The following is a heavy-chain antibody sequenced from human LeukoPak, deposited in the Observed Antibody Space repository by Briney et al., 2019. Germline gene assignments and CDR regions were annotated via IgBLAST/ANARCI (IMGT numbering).Heavy chain of an antibody. V-gene: IGHV3-30-3*01. J-gene: IGHJ4*02. D-gene: IGHD3-22*01. CDR1: GFTFSSYA. CDR3: ASEGYDSRLLTIFDY. CDR2: ISYDGSNK. Sequence: GGSLRLSCAASGFTFSSYAMHWVRQAPGKGLEWVAVISYDGSNKYYADSVKGRFTISRDNSKNTLYLQMNSLRAEDTAVYYCASEGYDSRLLTIFDYWGQGALVTVPS.